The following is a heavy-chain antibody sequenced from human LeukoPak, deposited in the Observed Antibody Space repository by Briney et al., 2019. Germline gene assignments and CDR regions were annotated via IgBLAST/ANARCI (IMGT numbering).Heavy chain of an antibody. J-gene: IGHJ4*02. V-gene: IGHV3-53*01. Sequence: GXGXXWVSVIYSGGSTYYADSVKGRFTISRDNSKNTLYLQMNSLRAEDTAVYYCARGYSGYDPPDYWGQGTLVTVSS. CDR3: ARGYSGYDPPDY. D-gene: IGHD5-12*01. CDR2: IYSGGST.